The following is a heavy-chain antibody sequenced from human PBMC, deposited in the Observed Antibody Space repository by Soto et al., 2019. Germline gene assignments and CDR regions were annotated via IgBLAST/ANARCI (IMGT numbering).Heavy chain of an antibody. J-gene: IGHJ4*02. Sequence: VQLLESGGGLVQPGGSLRLSCAASGFTFSNYAMSWVRQAPGKGLEWVSGMSNSGSRTYYADSVKGRFIISRDNSKNTLYLQMNSLRPKDTALYYCAKAYFDILTGYFGDYWGQGTLVSVSS. V-gene: IGHV3-23*01. CDR2: MSNSGSRT. D-gene: IGHD3-9*01. CDR3: AKAYFDILTGYFGDY. CDR1: GFTFSNYA.